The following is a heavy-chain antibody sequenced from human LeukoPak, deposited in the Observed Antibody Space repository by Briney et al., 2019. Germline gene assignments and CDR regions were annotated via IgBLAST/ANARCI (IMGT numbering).Heavy chain of an antibody. D-gene: IGHD5-12*01. CDR2: IYYSGST. J-gene: IGHJ4*02. V-gene: IGHV4-59*01. Sequence: SETLPLTCSVSGGSISGYQWSWIRQPPGKGLEWIGYIYYSGSTNYNPSLKSRVTISVDTSKNQFSLKLSSVTAADTAVFYCARAGGCSGYGIDYWGQGTLVTVSS. CDR1: GGSISGYQ. CDR3: ARAGGCSGYGIDY.